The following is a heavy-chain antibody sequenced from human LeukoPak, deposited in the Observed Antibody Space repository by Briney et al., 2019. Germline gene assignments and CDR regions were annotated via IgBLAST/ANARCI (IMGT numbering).Heavy chain of an antibody. J-gene: IGHJ3*02. V-gene: IGHV1-8*01. CDR1: GYTFTSYD. Sequence: ASVKVSCKASGYTFTSYDINWVRQATGQGLEWMGWMNPNSGNTGYAQKFQGRVTKTRNTSISTAYMELSSLRSEDTAVYYCARFAGADFAFDIWGQGTMVTVSS. CDR2: MNPNSGNT. D-gene: IGHD3-10*01. CDR3: ARFAGADFAFDI.